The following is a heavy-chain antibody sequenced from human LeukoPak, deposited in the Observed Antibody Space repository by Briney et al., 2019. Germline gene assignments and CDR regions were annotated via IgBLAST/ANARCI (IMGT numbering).Heavy chain of an antibody. Sequence: SVKVSCKASGSTFTSSAMQWVRQARGQRLEWIGWIVVGSGNTNYAQKFQERVTMTRDTSTSTVYMELSSLRSEDTAVYYCARDLGYGDPGVAYYFDYWGQGTLVTVSS. CDR3: ARDLGYGDPGVAYYFDY. V-gene: IGHV1-58*02. CDR2: IVVGSGNT. D-gene: IGHD4-17*01. CDR1: GSTFTSSA. J-gene: IGHJ4*02.